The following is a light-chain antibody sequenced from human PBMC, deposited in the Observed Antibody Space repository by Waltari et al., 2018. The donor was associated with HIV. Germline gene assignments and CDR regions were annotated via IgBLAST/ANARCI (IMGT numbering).Light chain of an antibody. CDR2: EVS. CDR1: SSDVGGYNL. J-gene: IGLJ2*01. CDR3: CAYAGSTTYVS. V-gene: IGLV2-23*02. Sequence: QSALTQPASVSGSPGQSITISCTGTSSDVGGYNLVSWYQQHPGKAPKLMIYEVSKRPSGVSTRFSGSRSVNTASLTISGLQAEDEADYYCCAYAGSTTYVSFGGGTKLTVL.